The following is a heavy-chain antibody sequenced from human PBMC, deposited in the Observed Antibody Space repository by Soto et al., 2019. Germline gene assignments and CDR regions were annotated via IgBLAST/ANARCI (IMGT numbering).Heavy chain of an antibody. CDR1: GFTFSNSG. CDR3: ANHGGFDI. Sequence: EVQLLESGGGLVQPGGSLRLSCAASGFTFSNSGMSWVRQAPGKGLEWVSSISGSGDYTNYADSVKGRFTISRDNSKNTLYLQINSLTAEDTAVYYCANHGGFDIWGQGTMVAVSS. CDR2: ISGSGDYT. J-gene: IGHJ3*02. V-gene: IGHV3-23*01. D-gene: IGHD4-17*01.